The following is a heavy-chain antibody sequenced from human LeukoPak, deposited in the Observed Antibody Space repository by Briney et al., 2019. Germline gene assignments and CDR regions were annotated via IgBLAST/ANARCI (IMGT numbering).Heavy chain of an antibody. CDR3: AGGSTLDRGLVYY. Sequence: GGSLRLSCAASGFTFSSYWMHWVRQAPGKGLVWVSRISGDESSTSYADSVKGRFTISRDNAKNTLFLQMNSLRAEDTAVYYCAGGSTLDRGLVYYWGQGTLVTVSS. CDR1: GFTFSSYW. D-gene: IGHD3-10*01. CDR2: ISGDESST. J-gene: IGHJ4*02. V-gene: IGHV3-74*01.